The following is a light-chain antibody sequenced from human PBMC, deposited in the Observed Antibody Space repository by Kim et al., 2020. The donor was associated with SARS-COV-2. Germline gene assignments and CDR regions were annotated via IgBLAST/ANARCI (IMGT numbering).Light chain of an antibody. V-gene: IGLV2-14*03. CDR3: SSYTTSSTPYV. CDR2: DVS. Sequence: QSFTISFTGTSSDVGGYNYVSWYQQHPGKAPKLMIYDVSNRPSGVSNRFSGSKSGNTASLTISGLQAEDEADYYCSSYTTSSTPYVFGTGTKVTVL. J-gene: IGLJ1*01. CDR1: SSDVGGYNY.